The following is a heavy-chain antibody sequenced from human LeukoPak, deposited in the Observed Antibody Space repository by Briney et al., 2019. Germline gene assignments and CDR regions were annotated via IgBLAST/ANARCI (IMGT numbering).Heavy chain of an antibody. CDR3: AKLLSGYSSGWYLFDY. J-gene: IGHJ4*02. V-gene: IGHV3-23*01. CDR2: ISGSGGSI. CDR1: GFTLSSYG. Sequence: PGGSLRLSCAASGFTLSSYGMSWVRQAPGKGLEWVSVISGSGGSISYADSVKGRFTISRDNSKNTLYLHMSSLRGEDTAVYYCAKLLSGYSSGWYLFDYWGQGTWSPSPQ. D-gene: IGHD6-19*01.